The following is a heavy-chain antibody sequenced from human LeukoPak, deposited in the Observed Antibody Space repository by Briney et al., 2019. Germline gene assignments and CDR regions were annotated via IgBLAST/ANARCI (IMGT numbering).Heavy chain of an antibody. CDR3: ARLSNTGSFDFDY. CDR2: IYYRGST. CDR1: GGSISSNSHY. V-gene: IGHV4-39*01. J-gene: IGHJ4*02. Sequence: SETLSLTCTVSGGSISSNSHYWGWIRQPPGKGLEWIGNIYYRGSTAYNPSLRSRVTMSKDTSKNQFSLRLSAVTAADTAVFYCARLSNTGSFDFDYWGQGTLVTVSS. D-gene: IGHD1-26*01.